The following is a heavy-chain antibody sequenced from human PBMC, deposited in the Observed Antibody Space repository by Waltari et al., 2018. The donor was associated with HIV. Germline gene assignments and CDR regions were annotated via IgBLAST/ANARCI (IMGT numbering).Heavy chain of an antibody. Sequence: QEQLVESGGGVAQPGRSLRLSCSASGFIFGYYAMHWLRQAAGKGLEWVGLISFDGNNAYYADSVKGRFTISRDNSKNTMSLQMNSLRSDDTALYYCARTIFGVMITSDFFYGMDVWGQGTTVTVS. D-gene: IGHD3-3*01. J-gene: IGHJ6*02. CDR1: GFIFGYYA. CDR2: ISFDGNNA. CDR3: ARTIFGVMITSDFFYGMDV. V-gene: IGHV3-30-3*01.